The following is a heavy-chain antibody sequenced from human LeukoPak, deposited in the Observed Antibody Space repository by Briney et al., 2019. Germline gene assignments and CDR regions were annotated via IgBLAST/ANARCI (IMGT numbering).Heavy chain of an antibody. V-gene: IGHV3-21*04. D-gene: IGHD2-21*02. Sequence: GSLRLSCAASGFIFNTYSMNWVRQAPGKGLEWVSSISSRGNYKYYADSVKGRFTISRDNAKNSLYLQMNSLRAEDTAVYYCATVGTIRVYYFNYWGQGTLVTVTS. CDR2: ISSRGNYK. J-gene: IGHJ4*02. CDR3: ATVGTIRVYYFNY. CDR1: GFIFNTYS.